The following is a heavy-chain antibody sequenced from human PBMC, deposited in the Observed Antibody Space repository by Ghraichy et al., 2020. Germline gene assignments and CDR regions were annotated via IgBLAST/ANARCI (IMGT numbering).Heavy chain of an antibody. V-gene: IGHV4-34*01. CDR2: INHSGST. J-gene: IGHJ4*02. CDR1: GGSFSGYY. Sequence: SETLSLTCAVYGGSFSGYYWSWIRQPPGKGLEWIGEINHSGSTNYNPSLKSRVTISVDTSKNQFSLKLSSVTAADTAVYYCARTIRYSSGWFWVDYWGQGTLVTVSS. D-gene: IGHD6-19*01. CDR3: ARTIRYSSGWFWVDY.